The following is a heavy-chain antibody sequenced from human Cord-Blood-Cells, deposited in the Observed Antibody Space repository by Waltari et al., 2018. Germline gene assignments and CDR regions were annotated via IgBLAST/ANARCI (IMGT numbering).Heavy chain of an antibody. D-gene: IGHD5-18*01. J-gene: IGHJ4*02. CDR3: ARGGGYSSDY. CDR2: INHSGST. Sequence: QVQLQQWGAGLLKPSAPLSLTCAVYGGSFSGYYCSWIRQPPGKGLEWIGEINHSGSTNYNPSLKSRVTISVDTSKNQFSLKLSSVTAADTAVYYCARGGGYSSDYWGQGTLVTVSS. V-gene: IGHV4-34*01. CDR1: GGSFSGYY.